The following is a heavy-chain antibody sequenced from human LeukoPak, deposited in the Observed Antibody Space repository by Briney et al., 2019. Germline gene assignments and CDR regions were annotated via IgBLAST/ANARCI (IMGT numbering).Heavy chain of an antibody. CDR1: GFTFNYYA. Sequence: GGSLRLSCAGSGFTFNYYAMSWVRQAPGKGLEWVSAISGTGATTYYADSVKGRFAISRDNSKNALYLQMTSLRADDTAVYYCAKDQRFGDLDDYRGQGTLVTVSS. J-gene: IGHJ4*02. D-gene: IGHD3-10*01. CDR2: ISGTGATT. V-gene: IGHV3-23*01. CDR3: AKDQRFGDLDDY.